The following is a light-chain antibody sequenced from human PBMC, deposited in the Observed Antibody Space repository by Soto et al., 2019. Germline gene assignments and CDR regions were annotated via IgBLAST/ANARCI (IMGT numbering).Light chain of an antibody. J-gene: IGKJ1*01. CDR1: QTITTW. CDR3: QQYTNTNNPWM. Sequence: DIQVTQSPSTLSASVGDRVTFTCRASQTITTWMAWYQQKPGKAPKLLVYDASTLQSGVATRFSGSGSGTEFTLIISGLQPEDSATYYCQQYTNTNNPWMFGQGTKVDIK. V-gene: IGKV1-5*01. CDR2: DAS.